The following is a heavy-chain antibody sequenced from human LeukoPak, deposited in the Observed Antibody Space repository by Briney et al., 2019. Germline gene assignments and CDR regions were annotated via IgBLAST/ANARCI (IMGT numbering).Heavy chain of an antibody. Sequence: GGSLRLSCAASGFTFRTYAMGWVRQAPGKGLEWVSVISGNGGSTSYADSVKGRSTISRDNAKNTLYLQVNSLRAEDTAVYYCAKDGLAFDYWGQGTLVTVSS. J-gene: IGHJ4*02. CDR3: AKDGLAFDY. CDR2: ISGNGGST. CDR1: GFTFRTYA. V-gene: IGHV3-23*01.